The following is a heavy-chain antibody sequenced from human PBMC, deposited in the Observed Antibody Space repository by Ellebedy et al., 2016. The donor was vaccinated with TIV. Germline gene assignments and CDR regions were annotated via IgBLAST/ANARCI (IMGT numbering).Heavy chain of an antibody. CDR1: GGSVSRYF. CDR2: IFTSGSF. CDR3: ARVHCSITTCDYYYMDV. J-gene: IGHJ6*03. V-gene: IGHV4-4*07. D-gene: IGHD1-1*01. Sequence: SETLSLXCTVSGGSVSRYFWSWIRQHAGKGLEWIGRIFTSGSFNYNPSLMSRVTMSVVTSKNQISLRLNSVTTADTAVYYCARVHCSITTCDYYYMDVWGKGTTVTVSS.